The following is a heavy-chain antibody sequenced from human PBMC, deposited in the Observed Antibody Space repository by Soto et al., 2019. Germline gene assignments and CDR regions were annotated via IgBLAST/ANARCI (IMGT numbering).Heavy chain of an antibody. CDR3: ARQARIMITFGGALDV. V-gene: IGHV4-34*01. CDR2: INHSGST. J-gene: IGHJ6*04. D-gene: IGHD3-16*01. Sequence: PSETLSLTCAVYGGSFSGYYWSWIRQPPGKGLEWIGEINHSGSTNYNPSLKSRVTISVDTSKNQFSLKLSSVTAADTAVYYCARQARIMITFGGALDVWGKGTTVTVSS. CDR1: GGSFSGYY.